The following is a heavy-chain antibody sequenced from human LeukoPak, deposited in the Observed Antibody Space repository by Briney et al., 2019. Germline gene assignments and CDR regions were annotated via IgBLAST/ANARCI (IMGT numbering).Heavy chain of an antibody. J-gene: IGHJ6*03. Sequence: GGSLRLSCTASGFTISDYYMSWIRQAPGKGLEWVSYISGSGHTIYYADSVKGRFTISRDNAKNSLYLQMNSLRAEDTAVYYCATSPFDLYYMDVWGKGTTVTVSS. CDR3: ATSPFDLYYMDV. D-gene: IGHD2/OR15-2a*01. V-gene: IGHV3-11*04. CDR1: GFTISDYY. CDR2: ISGSGHTI.